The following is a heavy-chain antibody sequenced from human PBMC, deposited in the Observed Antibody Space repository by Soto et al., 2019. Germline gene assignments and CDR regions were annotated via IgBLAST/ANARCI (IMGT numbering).Heavy chain of an antibody. V-gene: IGHV3-23*01. D-gene: IGHD3-3*01. CDR1: GFTFSSYA. CDR2: ISGSGVRT. J-gene: IGHJ4*02. CDR3: AKVPERIPMTIFGVVIPYFDY. Sequence: EVQLLESGGGLVQPGGSLSLSCAASGFTFSSYAMSWVRQAPGKGLEWVSAISGSGVRTYYADSVKGRFTISRDNSKNTLYLQMNSLRAEDTAVYYCAKVPERIPMTIFGVVIPYFDYWGQGTLVTVSS.